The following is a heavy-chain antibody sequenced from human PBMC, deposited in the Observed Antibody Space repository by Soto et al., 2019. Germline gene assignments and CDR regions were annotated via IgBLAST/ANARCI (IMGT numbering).Heavy chain of an antibody. D-gene: IGHD1-26*01. Sequence: GGSLRLSCAASGFTFSSYSMNWVRQAPGKGLEWVSSISSSSSYIYYADSVKGRFTISRDNAKNSLYLQMNSLRAEDTAVYYCARDKSATETKYYFDYWGQGTLVTVSS. V-gene: IGHV3-21*01. CDR1: GFTFSSYS. CDR2: ISSSSSYI. CDR3: ARDKSATETKYYFDY. J-gene: IGHJ4*02.